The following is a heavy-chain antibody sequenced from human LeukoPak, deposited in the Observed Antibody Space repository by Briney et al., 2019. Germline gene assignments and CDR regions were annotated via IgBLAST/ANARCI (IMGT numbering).Heavy chain of an antibody. J-gene: IGHJ6*03. CDR1: GYTFNNYG. V-gene: IGHV1-2*02. Sequence: GASVKVSCKTFGYTFNNYGITWVRRAPGQGLEWMGWINPNSGGTNYAQKFQGRVTMTRDTSISTAYMELSRLRSDDTAVYYCARERVPAYYYYYMDVWGKGTTVTVSS. D-gene: IGHD2-2*01. CDR2: INPNSGGT. CDR3: ARERVPAYYYYYMDV.